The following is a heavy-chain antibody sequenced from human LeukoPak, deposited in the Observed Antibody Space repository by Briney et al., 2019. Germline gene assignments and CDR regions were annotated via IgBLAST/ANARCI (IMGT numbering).Heavy chain of an antibody. Sequence: RASVKVSCKASGGTFSSYAISWVRQAPGQGLEWIGRIIPILGIANYAQKFQGRVTITADKSTSTAHMELSSLRSEDTAVYYCARDPSYYYDSSGYPEDAFDIWGQGTMVTVSS. D-gene: IGHD3-22*01. CDR1: GGTFSSYA. CDR2: IIPILGIA. J-gene: IGHJ3*02. CDR3: ARDPSYYYDSSGYPEDAFDI. V-gene: IGHV1-69*04.